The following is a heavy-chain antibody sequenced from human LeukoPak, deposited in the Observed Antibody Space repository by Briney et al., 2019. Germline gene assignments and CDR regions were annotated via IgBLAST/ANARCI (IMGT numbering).Heavy chain of an antibody. CDR3: ARGWLQLPVDY. J-gene: IGHJ4*02. Sequence: SETLSLTCAVYGGSFSGYYWSWIRQPPGKGLEWIGEINHSGSTNYNPSLKSRVTISVDTSKNQFSLKLSSVTAADTAVYYWARGWLQLPVDYGGQGPLVTVSS. D-gene: IGHD5-12*01. V-gene: IGHV4-34*01. CDR2: INHSGST. CDR1: GGSFSGYY.